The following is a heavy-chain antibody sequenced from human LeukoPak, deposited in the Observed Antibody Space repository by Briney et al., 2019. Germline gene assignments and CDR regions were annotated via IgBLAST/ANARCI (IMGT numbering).Heavy chain of an antibody. D-gene: IGHD3-3*01. J-gene: IGHJ4*02. V-gene: IGHV3-21*01. CDR2: ISSSSSYI. CDR3: ARDETPYDFWSGPRGY. CDR1: GFTVSSNY. Sequence: GGSLRLSCAASGFTVSSNYMSWVRQAPGKGLEWVSSISSSSSYIYYADSVKGRFTISRDNAKNSLYLQMNSLRAEDTAVYYCARDETPYDFWSGPRGYWGQGTLVTVSS.